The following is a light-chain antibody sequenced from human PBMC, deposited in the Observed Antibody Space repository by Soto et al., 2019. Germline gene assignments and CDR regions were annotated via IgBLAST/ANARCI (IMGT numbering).Light chain of an antibody. Sequence: EIVLTQSPGTLSLSPGERATLSCRASQSVSSTYLAWYQQKPGQAPRLLFYGASSRATGTPDRFSGSGSGTDVTLTISRLEPEDFAVYYCQQYGSSPWPFGQGTKVEIK. J-gene: IGKJ1*01. CDR1: QSVSSTY. V-gene: IGKV3-20*01. CDR2: GAS. CDR3: QQYGSSPWP.